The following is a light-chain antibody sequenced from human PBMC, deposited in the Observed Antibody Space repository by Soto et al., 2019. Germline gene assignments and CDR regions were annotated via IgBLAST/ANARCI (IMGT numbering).Light chain of an antibody. V-gene: IGKV4-1*01. CDR1: QSVLYTPNNNNY. CDR3: QQYGSHTGT. J-gene: IGKJ2*02. Sequence: DIVMTQSPDSLAVSLGERATINCKSSQSVLYTPNNNNYLAWFQQKPGQPPKLLIYWASNRESGAPDRFSGSGSGTDFTLTISSVQAEDFAVYFCQQYGSHTGTFGQGTKLEIK. CDR2: WAS.